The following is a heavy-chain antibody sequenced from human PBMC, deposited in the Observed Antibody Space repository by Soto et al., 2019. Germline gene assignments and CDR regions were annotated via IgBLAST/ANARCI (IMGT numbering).Heavy chain of an antibody. J-gene: IGHJ4*02. CDR3: ARDSQSTPWYAADY. D-gene: IGHD6-13*01. CDR1: GFTFSSYS. V-gene: IGHV3-21*01. Sequence: GGSLRLSCEGSGFTFSSYSMNWVRQAPGKGLEWVSSISGSGGYIYYADSVKGRFTISRDNAKNSLYLQMTSLRDEDTALYYCARDSQSTPWYAADYWGQGSLVTVSS. CDR2: ISGSGGYI.